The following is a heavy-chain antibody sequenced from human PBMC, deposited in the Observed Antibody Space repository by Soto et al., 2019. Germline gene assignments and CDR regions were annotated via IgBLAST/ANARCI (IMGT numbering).Heavy chain of an antibody. V-gene: IGHV4-39*01. D-gene: IGHD4-4*01. Sequence: QLQLQESGPGLVKPSETLSLTCTVSAGSISSSSYYWGWIRQPPGKGLEWIGSIYYSGSTYYNPSLKSRVTISVDTSKNQFSLKLSSVTAADTAVYYCARLGATVTNYYFDYWGQGTLVTVSS. CDR1: AGSISSSSYY. J-gene: IGHJ4*02. CDR3: ARLGATVTNYYFDY. CDR2: IYYSGST.